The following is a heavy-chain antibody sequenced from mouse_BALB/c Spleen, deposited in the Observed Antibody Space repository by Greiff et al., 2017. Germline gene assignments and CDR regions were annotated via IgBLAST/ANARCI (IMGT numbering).Heavy chain of an antibody. J-gene: IGHJ3*01. V-gene: IGHV5-6*01. Sequence: EVKVVESGGDLVKPGGSLKLSCAASGFTFSSYGMSWVRQTPDKRLEWVATISSGGSYTYYPDSVKGRFTISRDNAKNTLYLQMSSLKSEDTAMYYCARGVTTEFAYWGQGTLVTVSA. CDR1: GFTFSSYG. D-gene: IGHD2-1*01. CDR3: ARGVTTEFAY. CDR2: ISSGGSYT.